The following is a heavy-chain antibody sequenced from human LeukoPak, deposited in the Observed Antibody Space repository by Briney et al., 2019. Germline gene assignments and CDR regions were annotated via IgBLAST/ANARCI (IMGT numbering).Heavy chain of an antibody. J-gene: IGHJ3*02. CDR3: ARHVRFRYCSSTSCHDAFDI. CDR2: IYYSGST. CDR1: GGSISSYY. D-gene: IGHD2-2*01. V-gene: IGHV4-59*08. Sequence: SETLSLTCTVSGGSISSYYWSWIRQPPGKGLEWIGYIYYSGSTNYNPSLKSRVTISVDTSKNQFSLKLSSVTAADTAVYYCARHVRFRYCSSTSCHDAFDIWGRGTMVTVSS.